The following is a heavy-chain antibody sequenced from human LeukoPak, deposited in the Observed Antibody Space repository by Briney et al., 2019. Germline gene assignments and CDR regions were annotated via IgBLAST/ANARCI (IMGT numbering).Heavy chain of an antibody. CDR2: IYTSGST. Sequence: SESLSLTCTVSGGSISSYYWSWIRQPAGKGLEWIGRIYTSGSTNYNPSLKSRVTMSVDTSKNQFSLKLSSVTAADTAVYYCARDPAYSSGWYPVSVDYWGQGTLVTVSS. CDR1: GGSISSYY. J-gene: IGHJ4*02. V-gene: IGHV4-4*07. CDR3: ARDPAYSSGWYPVSVDY. D-gene: IGHD6-19*01.